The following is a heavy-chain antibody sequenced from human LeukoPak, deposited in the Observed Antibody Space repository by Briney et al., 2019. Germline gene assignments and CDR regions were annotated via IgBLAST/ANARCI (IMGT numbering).Heavy chain of an antibody. CDR2: ISGSGGST. CDR1: GFTFSTYA. D-gene: IGHD3-16*01. CDR3: AKDYSYDSPLPPYSDY. J-gene: IGHJ4*02. V-gene: IGHV3-23*01. Sequence: GGSLRLSCAASGFTFSTYAMSWVRQALGKGREGVSAISGSGGSTYYAGSVKGRFTISRDNSRNTLYLQMNSLRAEDTAVYYCAKDYSYDSPLPPYSDYWGQGTLVTVSS.